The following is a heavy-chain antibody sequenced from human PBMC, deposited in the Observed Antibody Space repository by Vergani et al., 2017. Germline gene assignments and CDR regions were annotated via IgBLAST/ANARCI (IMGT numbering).Heavy chain of an antibody. CDR2: ISWNSGSI. CDR3: AKDISGYDSGAFDI. D-gene: IGHD5-12*01. J-gene: IGHJ3*02. V-gene: IGHV3-9*01. CDR1: GFTFSSYA. Sequence: EVQLVESGGGLVKPGGSLRLSCAASGFTFSSYAMSWVRQAPGKGLEWVSGISWNSGSIGYADSVKGRFTISRDNAKNSLYLQMNSLRAEDTALYYCAKDISGYDSGAFDIWGQGTMVTVSS.